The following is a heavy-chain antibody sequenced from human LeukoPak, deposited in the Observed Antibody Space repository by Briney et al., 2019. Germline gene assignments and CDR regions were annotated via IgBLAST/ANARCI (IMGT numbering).Heavy chain of an antibody. V-gene: IGHV1-2*02. J-gene: IGHJ4*02. Sequence: ASVKVSCKASGYTFSGYYMHWVRQAPGQGLEWMGWINPNSGGTNYAQKFQGRVTMTRDTSINTAYMELSRMTSDETAVYYCAGSGGTSAPELDYWGQGTLVTVSS. CDR1: GYTFSGYY. D-gene: IGHD6-25*01. CDR3: AGSGGTSAPELDY. CDR2: INPNSGGT.